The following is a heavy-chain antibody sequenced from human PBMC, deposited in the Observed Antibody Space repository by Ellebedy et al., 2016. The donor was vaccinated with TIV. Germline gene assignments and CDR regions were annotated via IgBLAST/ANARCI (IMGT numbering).Heavy chain of an antibody. Sequence: GESLKIPCAASGFTFRRFALSWVRQAPGKGPEWVAAIRGIGPKTYYRDSVKGRFTISRDDSGSTLYLQMDSLSAEETAVYYCARVLGYGQGSYYVWNWGQGTLVTVSS. CDR3: ARVLGYGQGSYYVWN. CDR1: GFTFRRFA. CDR2: IRGIGPKT. J-gene: IGHJ4*02. V-gene: IGHV3-23*01. D-gene: IGHD3-10*01.